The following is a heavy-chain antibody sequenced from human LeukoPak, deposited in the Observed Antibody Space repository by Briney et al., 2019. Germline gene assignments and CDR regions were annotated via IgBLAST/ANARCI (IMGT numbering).Heavy chain of an antibody. CDR1: GFTFSSYS. Sequence: GGSLRLSCAASGFTFSSYSMNWVRQAPGKGLEWVSSIRSSSSYIYYADSVKGRFTISRDNAKNSLYLQMNSLRAEDTAVYYCARVKTYDYVWGSYGTKTHLDYWGQETLVTVSS. D-gene: IGHD3-16*01. CDR3: ARVKTYDYVWGSYGTKTHLDY. CDR2: IRSSSSYI. J-gene: IGHJ4*02. V-gene: IGHV3-21*01.